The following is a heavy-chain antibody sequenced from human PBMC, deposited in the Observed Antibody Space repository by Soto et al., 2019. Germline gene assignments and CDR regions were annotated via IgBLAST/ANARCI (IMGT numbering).Heavy chain of an antibody. CDR1: GFTFSSYW. CDR3: ARPWGYSSGWYDTNYYGMDV. J-gene: IGHJ6*02. Sequence: GGSLRLSCAASGFTFSSYWMHWVRQAPGKGLVWVSRINSDGSSTSYADSVKGRFTISRDNAKNTLYLQMNSLRAEDTAVYYCARPWGYSSGWYDTNYYGMDVWGQGTTVTVSS. V-gene: IGHV3-74*01. D-gene: IGHD6-19*01. CDR2: INSDGSST.